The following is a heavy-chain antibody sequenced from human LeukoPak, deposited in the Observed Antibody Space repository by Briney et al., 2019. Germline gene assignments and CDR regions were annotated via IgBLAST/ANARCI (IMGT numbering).Heavy chain of an antibody. J-gene: IGHJ4*02. D-gene: IGHD3-10*01. CDR2: MSSSDDGR. V-gene: IGHV3-23*01. Sequence: GGSLRLSCATSGFSFSSYAMSWVRQAPGKGLEWVSAMSSSDDGRYYADSVKGRLTISRDNSKNTVYLEVISLTDEDTAVYYCAKDDAWLRYGEWSQGTLVTVSS. CDR3: AKDDAWLRYGE. CDR1: GFSFSSYA.